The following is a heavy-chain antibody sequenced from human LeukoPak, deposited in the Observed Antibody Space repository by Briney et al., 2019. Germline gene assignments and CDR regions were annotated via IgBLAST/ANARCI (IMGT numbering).Heavy chain of an antibody. Sequence: PSETLSLTCAVYGGSFSGYYWSWICQPPGKGLEWIGEINHSGSTNYNPSLKSRVTISVDTSKNQISLKLSSVTAADTAVYYCARGRLRFGYWGQGTLVTVSS. CDR2: INHSGST. CDR3: ARGRLRFGY. J-gene: IGHJ4*02. V-gene: IGHV4-34*01. D-gene: IGHD3-3*01. CDR1: GGSFSGYY.